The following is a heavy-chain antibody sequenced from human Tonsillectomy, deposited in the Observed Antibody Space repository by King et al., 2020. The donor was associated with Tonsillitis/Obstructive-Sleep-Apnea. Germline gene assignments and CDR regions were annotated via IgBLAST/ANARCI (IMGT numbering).Heavy chain of an antibody. Sequence: QLQESGPGLVKPSETLSLTCTVSGGSISSYYWSWIRQPPGKGLEWIGYIYYSGSTNYNPSLKSRVTISVDTSKNQFSLKLSSVTAADTAVYYCARGGAVTMVRGVNPKYYYSYMDVWGKGTTVTVSS. CDR3: ARGGAVTMVRGVNPKYYYSYMDV. CDR1: GGSISSYY. D-gene: IGHD3-10*01. J-gene: IGHJ6*03. V-gene: IGHV4-59*01. CDR2: IYYSGST.